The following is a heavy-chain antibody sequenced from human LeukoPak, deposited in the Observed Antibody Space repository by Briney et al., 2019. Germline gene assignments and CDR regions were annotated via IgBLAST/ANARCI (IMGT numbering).Heavy chain of an antibody. J-gene: IGHJ4*02. CDR2: IYYSGST. CDR3: ARQPIYGSGSYSGY. V-gene: IGHV4-39*01. CDR1: GGSISSSSYY. D-gene: IGHD3-10*01. Sequence: PSETLSLTCTVSGGSISSSSYYWGWIRQPPGKGLEWIGSIYYSGSTYYNPSLKSRVTISVDTSKNQFSLKLSSVTAADTAVYYCARQPIYGSGSYSGYWGQGTLVTVSS.